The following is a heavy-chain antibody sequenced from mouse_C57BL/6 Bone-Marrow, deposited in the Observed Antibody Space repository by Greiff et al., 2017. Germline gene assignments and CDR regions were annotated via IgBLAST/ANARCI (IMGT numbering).Heavy chain of an antibody. Sequence: VQLQQSVAELVRPGASVKLSCTASGFNIKNIYMHWVKQRPEQGLEWIGRIDPANGNTKYAPKFQGKATITADTSSNTAYLQLSSLTSEDTAIYYCARRRSVWGTGTTVTVSS. CDR3: ARRRSV. CDR1: GFNIKNIY. J-gene: IGHJ1*03. CDR2: IDPANGNT. D-gene: IGHD1-1*01. V-gene: IGHV14-3*01.